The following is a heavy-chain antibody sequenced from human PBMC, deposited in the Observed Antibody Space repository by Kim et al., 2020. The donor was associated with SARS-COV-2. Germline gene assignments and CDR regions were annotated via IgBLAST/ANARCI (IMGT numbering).Heavy chain of an antibody. V-gene: IGHV3-30*01. CDR3: ARESGSYSVYYFEH. Sequence: ADSVKSPFTISRDNSKHALYLQMNSLRAEDTAVYYCARESGSYSVYYFEHWGQGALVAVSS. D-gene: IGHD1-26*01. J-gene: IGHJ4*02.